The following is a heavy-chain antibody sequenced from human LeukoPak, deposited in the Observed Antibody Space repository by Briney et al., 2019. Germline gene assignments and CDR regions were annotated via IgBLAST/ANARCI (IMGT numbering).Heavy chain of an antibody. V-gene: IGHV3-30*18. J-gene: IGHJ4*02. Sequence: PGGSLTLSCAASGIIFSSYAMSWVRQAPGKGLEWVAVISHEGSNKFYADAVKGRFTISRDNSKNTLYLQMNSLTSEDTAVYYCANEVYYDSSGYKNFEFWGQGTLVTVS. CDR2: ISHEGSNK. CDR1: GIIFSSYA. CDR3: ANEVYYDSSGYKNFEF. D-gene: IGHD3-22*01.